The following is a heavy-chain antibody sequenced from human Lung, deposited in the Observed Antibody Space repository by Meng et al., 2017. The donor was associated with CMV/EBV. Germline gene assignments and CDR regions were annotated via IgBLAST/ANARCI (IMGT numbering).Heavy chain of an antibody. D-gene: IGHD2-2*01. J-gene: IGHJ4*02. CDR2: ISPNSGDT. CDR1: GHSFSGYY. Sequence: ASVKVSCKASGHSFSGYYIHWLRQAPGQGPEWMGWISPNSGDTNYAQKFQGRVTMTRDTSTITVYMELTRLTSDDTAVYYCARAAYTSFFDFWGQGMLVTVSS. V-gene: IGHV1-2*02. CDR3: ARAAYTSFFDF.